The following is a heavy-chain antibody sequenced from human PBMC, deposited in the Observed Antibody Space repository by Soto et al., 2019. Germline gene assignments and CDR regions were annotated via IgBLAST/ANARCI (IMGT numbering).Heavy chain of an antibody. CDR2: IRSKAYGGTT. CDR3: TRDGVYDILTGYQYGMDV. Sequence: SLRLSCTASGFTFGDYAMSWFRQAPGKGLEWVGFIRSKAYGGTTEYAASVKGRFTISRDDSKSIAYLQMNSLKTEDTAVYYCTRDGVYDILTGYQYGMDVWGQGTTVTAP. J-gene: IGHJ6*02. V-gene: IGHV3-49*03. D-gene: IGHD3-9*01. CDR1: GFTFGDYA.